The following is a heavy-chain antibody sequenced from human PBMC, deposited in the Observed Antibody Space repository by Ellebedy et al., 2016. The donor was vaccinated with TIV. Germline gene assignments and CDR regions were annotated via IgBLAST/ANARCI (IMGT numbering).Heavy chain of an antibody. CDR3: AKSFTANWFDP. CDR2: ISSSSNTI. Sequence: PGGSLRLSCAASGFTLSSYSMNWVRQAPGRGLEWVSYISSSSNTIYYADSVKGRLTISRDNAKNSLYLQMNSLRAEDTAVYYCAKSFTANWFDPWGQGTLVTVSS. CDR1: GFTLSSYS. J-gene: IGHJ5*02. V-gene: IGHV3-48*01.